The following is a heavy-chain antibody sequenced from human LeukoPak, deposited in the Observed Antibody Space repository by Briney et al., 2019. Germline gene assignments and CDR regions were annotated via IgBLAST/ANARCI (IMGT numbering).Heavy chain of an antibody. CDR3: AKDQPSYYYDSSGYSDPDAFDI. V-gene: IGHV3-23*01. D-gene: IGHD3-22*01. Sequence: GGSLRLSCAASGFTFSSYAMSWVRQAPGKGLEWVSAISGSGGSTYYADSVKGRFTISRDNSKNTLYLQMNSLRAEDTAVYYCAKDQPSYYYDSSGYSDPDAFDIWGQGTMVTVSS. CDR2: ISGSGGST. CDR1: GFTFSSYA. J-gene: IGHJ3*02.